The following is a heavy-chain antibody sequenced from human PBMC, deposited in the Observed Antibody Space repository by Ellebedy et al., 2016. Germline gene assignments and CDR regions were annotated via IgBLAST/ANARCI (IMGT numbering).Heavy chain of an antibody. CDR2: ISAYNGNT. CDR3: ARDRHYDFWSGYYY. CDR1: GFTFTSYG. V-gene: IGHV1-18*01. Sequence: ASVKVSCXASGFTFTSYGISWVRQAPGQGLEWMGWISAYNGNTNYAQKLQGRVTMTTDTSTSTAYMELRSLRSDDTAVYYCARDRHYDFWSGYYYWGQGTLVTVSS. J-gene: IGHJ4*02. D-gene: IGHD3-3*01.